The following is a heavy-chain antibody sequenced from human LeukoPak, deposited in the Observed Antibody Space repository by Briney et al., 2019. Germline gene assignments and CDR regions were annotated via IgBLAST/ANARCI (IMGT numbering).Heavy chain of an antibody. Sequence: EASVKVSCKASGYTFTSYGISWVRQAPGQGLEWMGWISAYNGNTNYAQKLQGRVTMTTDTSTSTAYMELRSLRSDDTAVYYCARDPLMDYGDYYGMDVWGQGTTVTVSS. CDR3: ARDPLMDYGDYYGMDV. CDR2: ISAYNGNT. D-gene: IGHD4-17*01. J-gene: IGHJ6*02. CDR1: GYTFTSYG. V-gene: IGHV1-18*01.